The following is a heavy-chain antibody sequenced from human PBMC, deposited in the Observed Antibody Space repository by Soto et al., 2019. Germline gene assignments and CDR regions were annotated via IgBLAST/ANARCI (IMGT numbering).Heavy chain of an antibody. D-gene: IGHD2-15*01. CDR2: IMPIFRAP. V-gene: IGHV1-69*12. J-gene: IGHJ6*02. Sequence: QVQLVQSGAEVKKPGSSVKVSCKASGGAFSDYAFSWVRQAPGQGLEWLGGIMPIFRAPDYAQKFQGRVTINADEFTRTAYMEMNSLRYEDTAVYYCASWLKGPDIGNYYYGMYVWGQGTTVTVS. CDR1: GGAFSDYA. CDR3: ASWLKGPDIGNYYYGMYV.